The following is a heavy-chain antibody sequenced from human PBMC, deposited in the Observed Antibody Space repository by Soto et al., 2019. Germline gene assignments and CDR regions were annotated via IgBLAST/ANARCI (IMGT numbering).Heavy chain of an antibody. CDR2: ISGSGGST. CDR1: GFTFSSYA. V-gene: IGHV3-23*01. Sequence: HPGGSLRLSCAASGFTFSSYAMSWVRQAPGKGLEWVSAISGSGGSTYYADSVKGRFTISRDNSKNTLYLQMNSLRAEDTAVYYCAKRTSYSTRYYFDYWGQGTLVTVSS. D-gene: IGHD6-13*01. J-gene: IGHJ4*02. CDR3: AKRTSYSTRYYFDY.